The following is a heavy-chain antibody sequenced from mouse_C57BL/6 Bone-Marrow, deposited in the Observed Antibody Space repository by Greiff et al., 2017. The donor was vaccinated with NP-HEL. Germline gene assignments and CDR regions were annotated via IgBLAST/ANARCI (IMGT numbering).Heavy chain of an antibody. D-gene: IGHD1-1*01. CDR1: GYTFTSYW. CDR2: IYPGSGST. V-gene: IGHV1-55*01. CDR3: ARERPYYYGRGY. J-gene: IGHJ2*01. Sequence: QVQLQQPGAELVKPGASVKMSCKASGYTFTSYWITWVKQRPGQGLEWIGDIYPGSGSTNYNEKFKSKATLTVDTSSSTAYMQLSSLTSEDSAVYYCARERPYYYGRGYWGQGTTLTVSS.